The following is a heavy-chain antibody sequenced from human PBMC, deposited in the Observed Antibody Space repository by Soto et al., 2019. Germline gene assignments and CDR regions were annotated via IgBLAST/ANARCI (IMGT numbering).Heavy chain of an antibody. J-gene: IGHJ3*02. D-gene: IGHD3-22*01. Sequence: QMQLVQSGPEVKKPGTSVKVSCKASGFTFTSSAVQWVRQARGQRLEWIGWIVVGSGNTNYAQKFQERVTITRDMSTSTAYMELSSLRSEDTAVYYCAAYPEYYYDSSGSHDAFDIWGQGTMVTVSS. CDR2: IVVGSGNT. CDR1: GFTFTSSA. V-gene: IGHV1-58*01. CDR3: AAYPEYYYDSSGSHDAFDI.